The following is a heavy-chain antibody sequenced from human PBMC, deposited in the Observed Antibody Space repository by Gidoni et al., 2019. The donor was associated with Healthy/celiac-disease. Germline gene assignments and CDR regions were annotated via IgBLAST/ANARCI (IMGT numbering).Heavy chain of an antibody. CDR1: GFTVSSNY. J-gene: IGHJ6*02. V-gene: IGHV3-53*01. Sequence: EVQLVESGGGLIQPGGSLRLSCAASGFTVSSNYMSWVRQAPGKGLEWVSVIYSGGSTYYADSVKGRFTISRDNSKNTLYLQMNSLRAEDTAVYYCARDPVTTYYYYGMDVWGQGTTVTVSS. CDR3: ARDPVTTYYYYGMDV. CDR2: IYSGGST. D-gene: IGHD4-17*01.